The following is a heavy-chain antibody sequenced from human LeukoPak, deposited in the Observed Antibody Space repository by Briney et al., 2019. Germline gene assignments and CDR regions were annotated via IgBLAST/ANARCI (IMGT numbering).Heavy chain of an antibody. CDR3: TRSVRNGHIDY. Sequence: ASVKVSCKTSGYTSTNYDINWVRQASGQGLEWMGWMNPNSGNTGYAQTFQGRVTMTRSTSISTAYMELSSLRFEDAAVYYCTRSVRNGHIDYWGQGTLVTVSS. D-gene: IGHD2-21*01. V-gene: IGHV1-8*01. J-gene: IGHJ4*02. CDR1: GYTSTNYD. CDR2: MNPNSGNT.